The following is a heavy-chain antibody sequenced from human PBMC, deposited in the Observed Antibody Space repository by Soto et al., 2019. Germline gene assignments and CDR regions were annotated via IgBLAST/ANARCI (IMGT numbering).Heavy chain of an antibody. CDR1: GFNFSSYA. CDR2: ISYDGSNK. D-gene: IGHD5-12*01. Sequence: PGRSLRLSCAASGFNFSSYAMHWVRQATGKGLEWVAVISYDGSNKYYADSVKGRFTISRDNSKNTPYLQMNSLRAEDTAVYYWARDYYRFNSGYGFTMDVWGQGPRSQSP. CDR3: ARDYYRFNSGYGFTMDV. J-gene: IGHJ6*02. V-gene: IGHV3-30-3*01.